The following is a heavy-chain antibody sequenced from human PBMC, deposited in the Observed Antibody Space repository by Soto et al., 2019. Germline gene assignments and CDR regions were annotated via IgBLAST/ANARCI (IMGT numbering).Heavy chain of an antibody. V-gene: IGHV3-21*01. CDR3: ARERIRNWFDP. CDR1: GFTFSSYS. CDR2: ISSSSSYI. J-gene: IGHJ5*02. Sequence: GSLRLSCAASGFTFSSYSMNWVRQAPGKGLEWVSSISSSSSYIYYADSVKGRFTISRDNAKNSLYLQMNSLRAEDTAVYYCARERIRNWFDPWGQGTLVTVSS.